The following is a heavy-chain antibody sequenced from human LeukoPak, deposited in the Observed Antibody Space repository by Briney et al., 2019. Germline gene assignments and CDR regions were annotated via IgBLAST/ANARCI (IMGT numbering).Heavy chain of an antibody. CDR3: AKVGATAFDI. J-gene: IGHJ3*02. CDR1: GFTFSSYG. CDR2: ISYDGSNK. Sequence: PGGSLRLSCAASGFTFSSYGMHWVRQAAGKGLEWVAVISYDGSNKYYADSVKGRFTISRDNSKNTLYLQMNSLRAEDTAVYYCAKVGATAFDIWGQGTMVTVSS. V-gene: IGHV3-30*18. D-gene: IGHD1-26*01.